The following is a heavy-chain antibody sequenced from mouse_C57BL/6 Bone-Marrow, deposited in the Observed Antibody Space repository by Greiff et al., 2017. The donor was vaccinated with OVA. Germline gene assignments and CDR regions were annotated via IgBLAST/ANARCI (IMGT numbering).Heavy chain of an antibody. V-gene: IGHV1-55*01. J-gene: IGHJ2*01. D-gene: IGHD2-1*01. CDR1: GYTFTSYW. CDR3: AREIYYGNLDY. CDR2: IYPGSGST. Sequence: QVQLQQPGAELVKPGASVKMSCKASGYTFTSYWITWVKQRPGQGLEWIGDIYPGSGSTNYNETFKSKATLTVDTSSSTAYMQLSSLTSEDSAVYYCAREIYYGNLDYRRQGTTLTVSS.